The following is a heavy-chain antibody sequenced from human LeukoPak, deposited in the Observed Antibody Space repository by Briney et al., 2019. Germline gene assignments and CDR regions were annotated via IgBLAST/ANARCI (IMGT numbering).Heavy chain of an antibody. CDR3: ATHSSGSYYNPFDY. CDR1: GYTFTDYY. Sequence: ASVKVSCKASGYTFTDYYIHWVRQAPGHGLEWMGWVNPHSGGTNFAQRFRGRVTMTRDTSVTTAYMELNSLESDDTAVYYCATHSSGSYYNPFDYWGQGTLVTVSS. J-gene: IGHJ4*02. V-gene: IGHV1-2*02. D-gene: IGHD3-10*01. CDR2: VNPHSGGT.